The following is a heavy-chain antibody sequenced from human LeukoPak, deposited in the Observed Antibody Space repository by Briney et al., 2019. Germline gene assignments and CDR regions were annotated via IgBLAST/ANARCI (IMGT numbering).Heavy chain of an antibody. J-gene: IGHJ6*03. V-gene: IGHV3-48*01. CDR3: ARNIGFGVYYYMDV. Sequence: GGSLRLSCAASEFTFSSYSMNWVRQAPGKGLEWVSYISSGSRTIYYADSVKGRFAISRDNAKNSLYLQMNSLRAEDTAVYYCARNIGFGVYYYMDVWGKGTTVTVSS. CDR1: EFTFSSYS. CDR2: ISSGSRTI. D-gene: IGHD3-10*01.